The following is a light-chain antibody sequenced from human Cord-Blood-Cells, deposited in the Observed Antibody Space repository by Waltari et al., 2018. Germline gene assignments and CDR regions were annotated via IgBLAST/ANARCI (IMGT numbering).Light chain of an antibody. CDR3: QQYGSSPRT. J-gene: IGKJ1*01. CDR1: QSVSSSY. Sequence: EIVLTQSPGTLSLYPGERATLSCRASQSVSSSYLAWYQQKPGQAPSLLIYGASSRATGIPDRFSGSGSGTDFTLTISRLEPEDFAVYYCQQYGSSPRTFGQGTKVEIK. CDR2: GAS. V-gene: IGKV3-20*01.